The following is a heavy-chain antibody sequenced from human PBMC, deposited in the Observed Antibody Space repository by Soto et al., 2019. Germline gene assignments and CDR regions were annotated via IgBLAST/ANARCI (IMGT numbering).Heavy chain of an antibody. CDR1: GFTFSSYG. CDR2: ISYDGSNK. V-gene: IGHV3-30*18. CDR3: AKDRVAPINVAFDI. Sequence: GGSLRLSCAASGFTFSSYGMHWVRQAPGKGLEWVAVISYDGSNKYYADSVKGRFTISRDNSKNTLYLQMNSLRAEDTAVYYCAKDRVAPINVAFDIWGQGTMVTVSS. D-gene: IGHD2-15*01. J-gene: IGHJ3*02.